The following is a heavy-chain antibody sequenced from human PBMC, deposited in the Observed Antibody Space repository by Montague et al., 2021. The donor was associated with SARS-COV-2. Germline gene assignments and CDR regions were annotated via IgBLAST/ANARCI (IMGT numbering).Heavy chain of an antibody. CDR3: AGGSGRINFCNSGMDV. D-gene: IGHD3-10*01. CDR1: GGSISSYY. J-gene: IGHJ6*02. CDR2: IYTSGTT. V-gene: IGHV4-4*07. Sequence: SETLSLTCTVSGGSISSYYWSWIRQPAGKGLEWIGRIYTSGTTNYNPSLKSRVTISVDTSKNQFSLKLSSVTAADTAVYYCAGGSGRINFCNSGMDVGGQGTTGTGSS.